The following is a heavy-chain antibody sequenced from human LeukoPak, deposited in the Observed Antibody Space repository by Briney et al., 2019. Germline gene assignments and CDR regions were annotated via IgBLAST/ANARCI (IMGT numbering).Heavy chain of an antibody. CDR1: GGSISNYY. V-gene: IGHV4-59*01. D-gene: IGHD3-16*01. CDR3: ARGDVFSRHRRQQFDY. CDR2: IYYSGST. Sequence: SETLSLTCTVSGGSISNYYWNWIRQPPGKGLEWIGYIYYSGSTNYNPSLKSRVTISVDTSKNQFSLKLSSVTAADTAVYYCARGDVFSRHRRQQFDYWGQGTLVTVSS. J-gene: IGHJ4*02.